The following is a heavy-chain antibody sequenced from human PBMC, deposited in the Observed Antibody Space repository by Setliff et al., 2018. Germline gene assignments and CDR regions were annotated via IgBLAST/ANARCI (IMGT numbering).Heavy chain of an antibody. D-gene: IGHD3-3*01. CDR3: VRDISGASGILDF. V-gene: IGHV3-9*01. CDR1: GFTFRKHA. Sequence: AGGSLRLSCTASGFTFRKHALAWVRQAPGKGLRWVSGINWSGEIIGYADSVKGRFTFSRDNAKNSLFLEMNSLTVDDTALYYCVRDISGASGILDFWGQGTLVTVSS. CDR2: INWSGEII. J-gene: IGHJ4*02.